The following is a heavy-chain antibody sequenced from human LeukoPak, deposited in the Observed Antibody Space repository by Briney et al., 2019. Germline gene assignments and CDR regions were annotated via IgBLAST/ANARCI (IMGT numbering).Heavy chain of an antibody. CDR3: ARRFRHMQRYFDL. J-gene: IGHJ2*01. CDR1: GGSFSGYY. CDR2: INHSGST. Sequence: SETLSLTCAVYGGSFSGYYWSWIRQPPGKGLEWIGEINHSGSTNYNPSLESRVTISVDTSKNQFSLKLSSVTAADTAVYYCARRFRHMQRYFDLWGRGTLVTVSS. D-gene: IGHD6-13*01. V-gene: IGHV4-34*01.